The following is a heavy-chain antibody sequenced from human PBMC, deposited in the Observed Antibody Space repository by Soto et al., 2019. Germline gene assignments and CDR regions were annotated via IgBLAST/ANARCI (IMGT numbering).Heavy chain of an antibody. D-gene: IGHD2-8*01. J-gene: IGHJ5*02. Sequence: QVQLVQSGAEVKKPGASVKVSCKASGYTFTSYGISWVRQAPGQGLEWMGWISAYNGNTNYAQKLQGRVTMTTDTSTSTAHMELRSLRSDDTAVYYCARVGELMVYAYNWFDPWGQGTLVTVSS. CDR1: GYTFTSYG. CDR3: ARVGELMVYAYNWFDP. CDR2: ISAYNGNT. V-gene: IGHV1-18*01.